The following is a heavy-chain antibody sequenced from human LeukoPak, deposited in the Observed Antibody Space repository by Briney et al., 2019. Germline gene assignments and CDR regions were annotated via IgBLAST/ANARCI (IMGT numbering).Heavy chain of an antibody. J-gene: IGHJ6*02. CDR3: GRHQTMYYGMDV. D-gene: IGHD4/OR15-4a*01. V-gene: IGHV4-39*01. CDR2: IFYSGST. Sequence: SETLSLTCTVSGGAISSSSYYWGWIRQPPGKGLEWIGSIFYSGSTYYNPSLKSRVTISVDTSKNQFSLRLSSVTAADTAVYYCGRHQTMYYGMDVWGQGTTVTVSS. CDR1: GGAISSSSYY.